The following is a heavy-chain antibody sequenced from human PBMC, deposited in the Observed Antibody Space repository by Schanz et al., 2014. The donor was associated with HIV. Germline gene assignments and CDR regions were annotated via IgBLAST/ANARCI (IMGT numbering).Heavy chain of an antibody. J-gene: IGHJ3*02. CDR1: GFSFSDYH. D-gene: IGHD3-22*01. Sequence: VQLVESGGDLVKPGGSLRLSCTASGFSFSDYHMSWIRQAPGKGLEMVANMNQDGSRKYYVDSVKGRFTISRDNAANSLFLQMNSLRAEDTAVYYCVHDDSDNDGFDMWGQGTMVTVSS. V-gene: IGHV3-7*01. CDR3: VHDDSDNDGFDM. CDR2: MNQDGSRK.